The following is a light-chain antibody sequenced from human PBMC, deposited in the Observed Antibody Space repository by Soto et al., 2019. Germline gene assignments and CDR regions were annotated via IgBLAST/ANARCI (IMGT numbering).Light chain of an antibody. CDR2: GAS. J-gene: IGKJ4*01. CDR3: QNGNISPTLT. V-gene: IGKV1-39*01. Sequence: DIQMTQSPSSLSASVGDRVTITCRASQSIGIYLNWYQQKPGKAPKLLIYGASSLQSGVPPRFSGSGSGTDFTLTISSLQPEDFATYYWQNGNISPTLTFGGGTKVEIK. CDR1: QSIGIY.